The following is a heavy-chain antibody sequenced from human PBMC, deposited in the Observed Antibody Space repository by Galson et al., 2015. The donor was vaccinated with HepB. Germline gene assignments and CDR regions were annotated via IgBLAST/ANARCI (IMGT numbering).Heavy chain of an antibody. CDR1: GFTVSSNH. Sequence: SLRLSCAVSGFTVSSNHMSWVRQAPGKELEWVSVFYSTNSTYYADSVKGRFTISRDNSKNRLYLQMNSLRAGDTAVYYCARVGWELRPLDYWGQGTLVTVSS. J-gene: IGHJ4*02. D-gene: IGHD1-26*01. CDR3: ARVGWELRPLDY. V-gene: IGHV3-53*01. CDR2: FYSTNST.